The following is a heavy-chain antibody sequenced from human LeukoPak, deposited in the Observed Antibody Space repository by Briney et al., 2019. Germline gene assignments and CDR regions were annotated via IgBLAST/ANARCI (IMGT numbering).Heavy chain of an antibody. CDR1: GFTFSGYW. D-gene: IGHD3-3*02. V-gene: IGHV3-7*01. J-gene: IGHJ4*02. CDR3: ARDPGFSSFDY. CDR2: INRDGSVK. Sequence: PGGSLRLSCAVSGFTFSGYWVTWVRQTPGKGLEFVANINRDGSVKNYVDSVKGRFTISRDNAKNSLYLQMTSLRVDDTAIYYCARDPGFSSFDYWGQGTLVTVSS.